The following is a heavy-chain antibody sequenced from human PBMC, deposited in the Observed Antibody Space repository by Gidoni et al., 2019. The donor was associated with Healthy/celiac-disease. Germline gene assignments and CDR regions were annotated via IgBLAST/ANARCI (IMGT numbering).Heavy chain of an antibody. D-gene: IGHD3-10*01. J-gene: IGHJ4*02. CDR2: INHSGST. CDR1: GGSFSGYY. CDR3: ARGRITMVQGVYPQSIWNY. V-gene: IGHV4-34*01. Sequence: QVQLQQWGAGLLKPSETLSLTCAVYGGSFSGYYWSWIRQPPGKGLEWIGEINHSGSTNYNPSLKSRVTISVDTSKNQFSLKLSSVTAADTAVYYCARGRITMVQGVYPQSIWNYWGQGTLVTVSS.